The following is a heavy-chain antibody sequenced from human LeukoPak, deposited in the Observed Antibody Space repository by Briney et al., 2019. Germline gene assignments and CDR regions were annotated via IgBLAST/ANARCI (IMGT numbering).Heavy chain of an antibody. CDR3: VRDVPRRIGMDV. J-gene: IGHJ6*02. CDR2: ISPVSSYT. CDR1: GFSFNSYT. D-gene: IGHD2/OR15-2a*01. V-gene: IGHV3-21*01. Sequence: PGGSLRLSCLASGFSFNSYTMNWVREAPGKGLEWVSTISPVSSYTWYAESVKGRFTISRDNPKNSLYLQMDSLRAEDTAVYYCVRDVPRRIGMDVWGQGTTVTVSS.